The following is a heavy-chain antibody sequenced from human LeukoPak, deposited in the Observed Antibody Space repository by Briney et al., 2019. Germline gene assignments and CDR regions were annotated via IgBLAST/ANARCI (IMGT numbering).Heavy chain of an antibody. J-gene: IGHJ4*02. CDR2: ISGSAGST. D-gene: IGHD2-8*01. CDR3: AKFSILMVYAAYFDY. Sequence: PGGSLRLSCAASGFTFSNYAMGWVRQAPGKGMEWVSGISGSAGSTYYADSVKGRFTISRDNSKNTLYLQMNSLSAGDTAVYYCAKFSILMVYAAYFDYWGQGTLVTVSS. CDR1: GFTFSNYA. V-gene: IGHV3-23*01.